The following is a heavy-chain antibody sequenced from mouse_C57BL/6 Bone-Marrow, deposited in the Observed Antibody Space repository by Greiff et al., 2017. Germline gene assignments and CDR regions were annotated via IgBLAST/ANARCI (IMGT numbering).Heavy chain of an antibody. CDR1: GFSLTSYA. CDR2: IWTGGGT. Sequence: VHLVESGPGLVAPSQSLSITCTVSGFSLTSYAISWVRQPPGKGLEWLGVIWTGGGTNYNSALKSRLSISKDNSKSQVFLKMNSLQTDDTARYYCARAGGIYYGNYAWFAYWGQGTLVTVSA. CDR3: ARAGGIYYGNYAWFAY. J-gene: IGHJ3*01. D-gene: IGHD2-1*01. V-gene: IGHV2-9-1*01.